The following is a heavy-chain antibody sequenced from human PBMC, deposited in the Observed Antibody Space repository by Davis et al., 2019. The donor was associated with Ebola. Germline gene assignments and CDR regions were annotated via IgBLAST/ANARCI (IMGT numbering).Heavy chain of an antibody. Sequence: PGGSLRLSCATSGLTFDNYAMHWFRQAPGKGLEWVSGITSNSGTTAYADSVKGRFTISRDNAKDSLYLQMNSLRIEDTAFYYCAKDFYRSGSYIDAWGQGTLVAVSS. V-gene: IGHV3-9*01. CDR2: ITSNSGTT. CDR3: AKDFYRSGSYIDA. D-gene: IGHD3-10*01. CDR1: GLTFDNYA. J-gene: IGHJ5*02.